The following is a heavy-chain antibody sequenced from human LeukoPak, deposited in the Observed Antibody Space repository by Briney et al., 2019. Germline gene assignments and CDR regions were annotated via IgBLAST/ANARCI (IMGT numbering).Heavy chain of an antibody. CDR3: AGGSGTMAY. Sequence: SQTLSLTCAISRDSVSIKSVSWNWIRQSPSRGLEWLGRTYYRSKWYTDYAVSVKSRININPDTSKNQFSLQLKSVTPEDTAVYYCAGGSGTMAYWGLGTLVTVSS. CDR1: RDSVSIKSVS. J-gene: IGHJ4*02. D-gene: IGHD3-10*01. V-gene: IGHV6-1*01. CDR2: TYYRSKWYT.